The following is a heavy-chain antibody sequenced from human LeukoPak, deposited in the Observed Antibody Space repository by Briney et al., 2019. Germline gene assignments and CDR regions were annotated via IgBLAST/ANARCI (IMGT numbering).Heavy chain of an antibody. CDR2: IGGSGVRT. J-gene: IGHJ6*03. D-gene: IGHD4-17*01. CDR3: ARERAVTTYFYYYYYMDV. CDR1: GFTFTTYG. Sequence: PGGSLRLSCSASGFTFTTYGMNWVRQAPGKGLEWVSGIGGSGVRTYYADSVKGRFTISRDNAKNSLYLQMNSLRAEDTALYHCARERAVTTYFYYYYYMDVWGKGTTVTISS. V-gene: IGHV3-20*01.